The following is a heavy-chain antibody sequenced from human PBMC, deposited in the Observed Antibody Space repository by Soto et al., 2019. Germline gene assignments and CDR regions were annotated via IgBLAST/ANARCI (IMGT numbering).Heavy chain of an antibody. CDR2: IKQDGSDK. J-gene: IGHJ6*03. D-gene: IGHD2-2*01. V-gene: IGHV3-7*01. CDR3: VRGCGRSSCPYYLDV. CDR1: GFTFSTYW. Sequence: EVQLVESGGGLVQPGGSLRLSCVASGFTFSTYWMSWVRLAPGTGLEWVATIKQDGSDKYYVDSAKGRFTVSRDNAKNSLYLQMNSLRGDDTAVYYCVRGCGRSSCPYYLDVWGKGTTVTVSS.